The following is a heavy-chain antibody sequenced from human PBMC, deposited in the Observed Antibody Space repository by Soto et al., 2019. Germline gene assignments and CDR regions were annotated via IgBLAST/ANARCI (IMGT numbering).Heavy chain of an antibody. V-gene: IGHV3-23*01. Sequence: GGSLRLSCAASRFTFSSYAMCWVRQAPGKGLEWVSSISVSGGSTYYADSVKGRFTSSRDNSKNTKYLQMNSLRAEDTAVYYCAKDGYSITRNKPLDYWGQGTLVTVSS. CDR1: RFTFSSYA. D-gene: IGHD2-2*01. CDR3: AKDGYSITRNKPLDY. J-gene: IGHJ4*02. CDR2: ISVSGGST.